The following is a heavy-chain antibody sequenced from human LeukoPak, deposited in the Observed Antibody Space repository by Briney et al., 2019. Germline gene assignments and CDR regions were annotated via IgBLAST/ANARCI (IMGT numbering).Heavy chain of an antibody. CDR1: RGSISNYY. D-gene: IGHD1-26*01. Sequence: SETLSLTCTVSRGSISNYYWNWIRQPAGKGLEWIGRIYSSGATNYNPSLRSRVTMSVDTSNNQFSLELSSVTAADTAMYYCARDPFRSSFDSWGQGTLVTVSS. V-gene: IGHV4-4*07. J-gene: IGHJ4*02. CDR3: ARDPFRSSFDS. CDR2: IYSSGAT.